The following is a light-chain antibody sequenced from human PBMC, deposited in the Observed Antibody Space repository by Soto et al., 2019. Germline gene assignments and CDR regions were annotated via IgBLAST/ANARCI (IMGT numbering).Light chain of an antibody. CDR3: QQYVSIPLT. V-gene: IGKV3-20*01. J-gene: IGKJ4*01. CDR2: GAS. Sequence: EIVLTQSPGTLSLSPGERATLSCRASQSVGTYLAWYQQKPGLAPRLLIYGASSRATGIPDRFSGSGSGTDFTLTISRLEPEDFAVYHCQQYVSIPLTFGGGT. CDR1: QSVGTY.